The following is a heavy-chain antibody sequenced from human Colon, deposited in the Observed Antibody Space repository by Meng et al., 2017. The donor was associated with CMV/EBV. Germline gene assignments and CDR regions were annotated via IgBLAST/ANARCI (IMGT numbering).Heavy chain of an antibody. D-gene: IGHD3-3*01. J-gene: IGHJ4*02. CDR3: AKDIAMAGVVNGVEN. V-gene: IGHV3-20*04. CDR2: INWSAGSR. CDR1: GFTFDDYG. Sequence: GESLKISCSASGFTFDDYGMSWVRQGPGKGLEWVSGINWSAGSRDYADSVKGRFIISRDNAKNSLYLQMNSLRAEDTGFYYCAKDIAMAGVVNGVENWGQGTLVTVSS.